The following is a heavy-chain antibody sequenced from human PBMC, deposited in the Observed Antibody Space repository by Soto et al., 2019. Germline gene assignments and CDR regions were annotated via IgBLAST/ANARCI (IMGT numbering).Heavy chain of an antibody. CDR3: ARVWGGAFDI. CDR2: IYYSGST. V-gene: IGHV4-59*01. CDR1: GGSISSYY. D-gene: IGHD3-10*01. J-gene: IGHJ3*02. Sequence: SXTLSLACTVSGGSISSYYWSWIRQPPGKGLEWIGYIYYSGSTNYNPSLKSRVTISVDTSKNQFSLKLSSVTAADTAVYYCARVWGGAFDIWGQGTMVTVSS.